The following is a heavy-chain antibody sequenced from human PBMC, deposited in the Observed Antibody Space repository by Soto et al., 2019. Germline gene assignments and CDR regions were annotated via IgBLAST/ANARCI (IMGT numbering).Heavy chain of an antibody. CDR1: GYTFTSYG. D-gene: IGHD6-19*01. V-gene: IGHV1-18*04. CDR3: ARDLKWLAPYYYYGMDV. CDR2: ISAYNGNT. J-gene: IGHJ6*02. Sequence: ASVKVSCKASGYTFTSYGISWVRQAPGQGLEWMGWISAYNGNTNYAQKLQGRVTMTTDTSTSTAYMELRSLRSDDTAVYYCARDLKWLAPYYYYGMDVWGQGTTVTVSS.